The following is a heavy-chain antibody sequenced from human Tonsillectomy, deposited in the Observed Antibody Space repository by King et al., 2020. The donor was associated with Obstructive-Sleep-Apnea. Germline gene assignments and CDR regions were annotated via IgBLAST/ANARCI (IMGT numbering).Heavy chain of an antibody. Sequence: QLVQSGGGLVKPGGSLRLSCAASGFTFSSYSMNWVRQAPGKGLEWVSSISGSSSYINYADSVKGRFTISRDNAKNSLFLQMNSLRVEDTARYYCARFPAEDYGDYAYYYGMDVWGQGTTVTVSS. CDR2: ISGSSSYI. J-gene: IGHJ6*02. CDR1: GFTFSSYS. D-gene: IGHD4-17*01. V-gene: IGHV3-21*01. CDR3: ARFPAEDYGDYAYYYGMDV.